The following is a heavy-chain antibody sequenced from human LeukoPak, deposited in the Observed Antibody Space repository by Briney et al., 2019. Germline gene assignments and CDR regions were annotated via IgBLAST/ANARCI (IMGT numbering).Heavy chain of an antibody. D-gene: IGHD3-3*01. V-gene: IGHV4-30-4*08. CDR3: ARGYDFWSGYYSYYFDY. CDR1: GFTFSSYA. Sequence: LRLSCAASGFTFSSYAMSWVRQPPGKGLEWIGYIYYSGSTYYNPSLKSRVTISVDTSKNQFSLKLSSVTAADTAVYCCARGYDFWSGYYSYYFDYWGQGTLVTVSS. CDR2: IYYSGST. J-gene: IGHJ4*02.